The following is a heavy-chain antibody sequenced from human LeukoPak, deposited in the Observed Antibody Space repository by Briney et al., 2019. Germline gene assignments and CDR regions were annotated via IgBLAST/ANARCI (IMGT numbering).Heavy chain of an antibody. V-gene: IGHV4-61*02. CDR3: ARESPDYYYSYYMDV. J-gene: IGHJ6*03. Sequence: SETLSLTCTVSGGSISSGSYYWSWIRQPAGKGLEWIVRIYTSGSTNYNPSLKSRVTISVDTSKNQFSLKLSSVTAADTAVYYCARESPDYYYSYYMDVWGKGATVTVSS. CDR2: IYTSGST. CDR1: GGSISSGSYY.